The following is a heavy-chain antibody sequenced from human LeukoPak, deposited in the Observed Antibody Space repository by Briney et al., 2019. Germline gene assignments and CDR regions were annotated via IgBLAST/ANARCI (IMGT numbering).Heavy chain of an antibody. J-gene: IGHJ4*02. CDR1: GYTFTGYY. V-gene: IGHV1-2*02. D-gene: IGHD6-25*01. CDR2: INPNSGGT. CDR3: LRDAQRPRLTPDY. Sequence: ASVKVSCKASGYTFTGYYMHWVRQAPGQGLEWMGWINPNSGGTNYAQKFQGRVTMTRDTSISTAYMELSRLRSDDTAVYYCLRDAQRPRLTPDYWGQGTLVTVSS.